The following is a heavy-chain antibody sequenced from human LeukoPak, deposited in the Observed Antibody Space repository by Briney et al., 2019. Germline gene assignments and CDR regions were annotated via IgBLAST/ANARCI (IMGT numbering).Heavy chain of an antibody. V-gene: IGHV3-53*01. CDR1: GVTVNCNY. D-gene: IGHD3-10*01. J-gene: IGHJ4*01. Sequence: QPGGSLRLSCASSGVTVNCNYKTGFRQAPGKGLEWVSLIYSCGTTFYADSVKGRFTISRDNSKTTLYLQINSLRDEDTAVHYCGSGEWPHNYWAHGTLVTVSS. CDR3: GSGEWPHNY. CDR2: IYSCGTT.